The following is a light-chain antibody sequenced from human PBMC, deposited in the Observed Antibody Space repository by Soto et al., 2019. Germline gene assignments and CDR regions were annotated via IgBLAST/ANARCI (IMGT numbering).Light chain of an antibody. V-gene: IGLV6-57*02. CDR1: SGSIASNY. J-gene: IGLJ2*01. Sequence: NFMLTQPHSVSASPGKTVTISCTGSSGSIASNYVQWYQQRPGSAPTTVIYEDNQRPSGVPDRFSGSIDSSSNSASLTISGLKTEDEADYYCQSYDSSKWVFGGGTKLTVL. CDR2: EDN. CDR3: QSYDSSKWV.